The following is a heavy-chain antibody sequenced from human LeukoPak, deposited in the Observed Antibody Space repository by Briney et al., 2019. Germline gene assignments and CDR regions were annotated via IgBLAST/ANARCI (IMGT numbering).Heavy chain of an antibody. D-gene: IGHD1-1*01. CDR1: GFTFSDYY. Sequence: GGSLRLSCLASGFTFSDYYMSWVRQAPGKGLEWVSYMSSRGYPTYYAESVKGRFTISRDNAKNTLYLQMHNLRTDDTAVYFCARVGIALTSPFDYWGLGTLVAVSS. V-gene: IGHV3-11*01. CDR3: ARVGIALTSPFDY. CDR2: MSSRGYPT. J-gene: IGHJ4*02.